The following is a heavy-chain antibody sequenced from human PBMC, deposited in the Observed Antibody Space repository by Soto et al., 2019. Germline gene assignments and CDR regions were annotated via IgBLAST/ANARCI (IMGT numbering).Heavy chain of an antibody. D-gene: IGHD3-10*01. Sequence: PSETLSLTCTVSGGSINNVYWTWMRLSPGKGLEWIGYINSNGYSSYNPSLKSRVTLSVDTSKDQFSLKLSSVTAADAAVYYCTRQGFGEVHGLVDVWGQGTTVTVSS. CDR3: TRQGFGEVHGLVDV. V-gene: IGHV4-59*08. CDR2: INSNGYS. CDR1: GGSINNVY. J-gene: IGHJ6*02.